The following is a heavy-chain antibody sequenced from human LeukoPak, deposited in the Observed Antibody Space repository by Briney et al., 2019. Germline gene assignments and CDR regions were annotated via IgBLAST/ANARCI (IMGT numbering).Heavy chain of an antibody. V-gene: IGHV4-30-2*01. CDR1: GGSISSGGYY. Sequence: SQTLSLTCTVSGGSISSGGYYWSWIRQPPGKGLEWIGYIYHSGSTYYNPSLKSRVTISVDRSKNQFSLKLSSVTAADTAVYYCARDQGITIDDTDAFDIWGQGTMVTVSS. CDR3: ARDQGITIDDTDAFDI. J-gene: IGHJ3*02. CDR2: IYHSGST. D-gene: IGHD3-10*01.